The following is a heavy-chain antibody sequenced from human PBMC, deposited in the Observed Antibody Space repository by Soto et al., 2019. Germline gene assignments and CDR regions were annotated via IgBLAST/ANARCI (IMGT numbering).Heavy chain of an antibody. D-gene: IGHD1-26*01. CDR3: ARVPSSGSYRSDYYYGMDV. V-gene: IGHV3-48*02. CDR1: GFTFRTYS. CDR2: ITSSRDTI. J-gene: IGHJ6*02. Sequence: EVQLVESGGGLVQPGGSLRLSCAASGFTFRTYSMNWVRQAPGKGLEWVSYITSSRDTIYYGDSVQGRFTISRDNARNSLYLQVNSLRDEDTAVYYCARVPSSGSYRSDYYYGMDVWGQGTTVTVSS.